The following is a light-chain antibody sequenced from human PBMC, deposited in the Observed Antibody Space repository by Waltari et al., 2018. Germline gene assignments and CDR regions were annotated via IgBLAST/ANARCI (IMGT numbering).Light chain of an antibody. CDR2: DAS. J-gene: IGKJ2*01. CDR1: QSVINQ. CDR3: QQRFSWPRT. Sequence: EIVLTQSPASLPLSPRQRATLSCRASQSVINQLAWYQQKPGQAPRLLIYDASTRAAGIPARFSGSGSGTDFTLIISSLEPEDFAVYYCQQRFSWPRTFGQGTKLEI. V-gene: IGKV3-11*01.